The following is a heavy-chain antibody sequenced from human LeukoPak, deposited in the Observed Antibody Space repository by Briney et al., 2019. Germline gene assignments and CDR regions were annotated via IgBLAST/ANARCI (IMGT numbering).Heavy chain of an antibody. V-gene: IGHV3-30*02. Sequence: GGSLRLSCAASGFSFSSYAMHWVRQAPGKGLEWVAYIRFDGNNKYHADSVKGRFTISRDNAKNSLYLQMNSLRAEDTALYYCARVRNWDFWSGFDYWGQGTLVTVSS. J-gene: IGHJ4*02. D-gene: IGHD3-3*01. CDR2: IRFDGNNK. CDR1: GFSFSSYA. CDR3: ARVRNWDFWSGFDY.